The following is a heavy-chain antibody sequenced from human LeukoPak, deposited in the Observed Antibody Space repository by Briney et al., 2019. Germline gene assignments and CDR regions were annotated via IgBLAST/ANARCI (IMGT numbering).Heavy chain of an antibody. CDR2: IYHSGST. CDR3: AGKYYYHSSGYFYVDY. D-gene: IGHD3-22*01. J-gene: IGHJ4*02. Sequence: SETLSLTCVVSGYSISSGYYWGWIRQTPGEGLEWIGIIYHSGSTYYNPSLKSRVTISIDTSKNQFSLKLSSVNAADTAVYYCAGKYYYHSSGYFYVDYWGQGTLVSVPS. V-gene: IGHV4-38-2*01. CDR1: GYSISSGYY.